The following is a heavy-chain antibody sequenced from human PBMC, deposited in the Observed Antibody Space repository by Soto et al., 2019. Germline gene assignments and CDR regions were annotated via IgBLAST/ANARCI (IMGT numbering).Heavy chain of an antibody. CDR1: GYTFTSYY. J-gene: IGHJ6*02. CDR3: ARDCSGGSCQSYYYYYGMDV. Sequence: QVQLVQSGAEVKKPGASVKVSCKASGYTFTSYYMHWVRQAPGQGLEWMGIINPSGGSTSYAQKFQGRVTMTRDKSTSTVYMELSSLRSEDTAVYYCARDCSGGSCQSYYYYYGMDVWGQGTTVTVSS. CDR2: INPSGGST. V-gene: IGHV1-46*01. D-gene: IGHD2-15*01.